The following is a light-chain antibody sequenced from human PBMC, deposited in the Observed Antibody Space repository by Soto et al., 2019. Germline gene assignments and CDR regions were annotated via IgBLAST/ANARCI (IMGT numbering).Light chain of an antibody. CDR1: SSNIGSET. CDR2: ANN. CDR3: AAWDDSLKGWV. Sequence: QYVLTQPPSASGTPGQRVTISCSGSSSNIGSETVNWYQQVPGTAPKLLIYANNQRPSGVPDRFSVSMSGTSASLAIGGLQSEDEADYYCAAWDDSLKGWVFGGGTKLTVL. V-gene: IGLV1-44*01. J-gene: IGLJ3*02.